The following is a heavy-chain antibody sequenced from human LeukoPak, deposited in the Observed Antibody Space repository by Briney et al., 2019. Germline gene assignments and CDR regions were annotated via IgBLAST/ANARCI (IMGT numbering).Heavy chain of an antibody. V-gene: IGHV3-23*01. CDR2: IGGSAGST. Sequence: PGGSLRLSCAASGFTFSSYGLSWVRQAPGQGLEWVSAIGGSAGSTYYADSVKGRFTISRDNSKNTLSLQMNSLRAEDTAVYYCAKEGWEIAAFDIWGQGTMVTVSS. J-gene: IGHJ3*02. D-gene: IGHD1-26*01. CDR1: GFTFSSYG. CDR3: AKEGWEIAAFDI.